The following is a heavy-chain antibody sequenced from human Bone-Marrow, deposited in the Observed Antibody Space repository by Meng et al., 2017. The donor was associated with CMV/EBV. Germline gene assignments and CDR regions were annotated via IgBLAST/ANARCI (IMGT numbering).Heavy chain of an antibody. V-gene: IGHV4-39*01. D-gene: IGHD1-1*01. CDR2: IYHSGNI. Sequence: SETLSLTCTVSGGSISSSSYYWGWIRQPPGKGLEWIGEIYHSGNINYNPSLESRLTMSVDKSKNQFSLKLSSVTAADTAVYYCARLYLEVDFPNWFDPWGQGTLVTVSS. CDR1: GGSISSSSYY. J-gene: IGHJ5*02. CDR3: ARLYLEVDFPNWFDP.